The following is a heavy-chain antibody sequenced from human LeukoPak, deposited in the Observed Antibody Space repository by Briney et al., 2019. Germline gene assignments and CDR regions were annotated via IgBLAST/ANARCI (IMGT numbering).Heavy chain of an antibody. CDR3: ARERRDILTGSNWFDP. J-gene: IGHJ5*02. CDR1: GGSISSGGYY. Sequence: SETLSLTCTVSGGSISSGGYYWSWIRQPPGKGLEWIGYIYHSGSTYYNPSLKSRVTISVDRSKNQFSLKLSSVTAADTAVYYCARERRDILTGSNWFDPWGQGTLVTVSS. D-gene: IGHD3-9*01. CDR2: IYHSGST. V-gene: IGHV4-30-2*01.